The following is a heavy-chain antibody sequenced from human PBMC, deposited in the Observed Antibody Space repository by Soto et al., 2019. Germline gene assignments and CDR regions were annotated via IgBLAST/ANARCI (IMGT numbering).Heavy chain of an antibody. Sequence: ASVKVSCKASGGTFSSYAISWVRQAPGQGLEWMGGIIPIFGTANYAQKFQGRVTITADESTSTAYMELSSLRHEDTAVYFCARDSGWPILNFDNWGQGTPVTVSS. D-gene: IGHD3-10*01. CDR3: ARDSGWPILNFDN. J-gene: IGHJ4*02. V-gene: IGHV1-69*13. CDR2: IIPIFGTA. CDR1: GGTFSSYA.